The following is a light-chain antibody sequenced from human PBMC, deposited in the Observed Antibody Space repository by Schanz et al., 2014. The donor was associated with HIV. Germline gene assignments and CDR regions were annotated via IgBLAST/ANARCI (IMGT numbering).Light chain of an antibody. V-gene: IGLV2-14*03. CDR3: SSYTSSSTVV. CDR1: SNDVGGHNY. CDR2: EVT. J-gene: IGLJ2*01. Sequence: QSVLTQPASVSGSPGQSITISCTGTSNDVGGHNYVSWFQQHPGRAPKLLIFEVTNRPSGIPNRFSGSKSGNTASLTISGLQAEDEADYYCSSYTSSSTVVFGGGTKLTVL.